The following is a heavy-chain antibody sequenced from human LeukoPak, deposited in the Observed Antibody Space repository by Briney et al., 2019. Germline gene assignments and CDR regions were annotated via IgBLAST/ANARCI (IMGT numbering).Heavy chain of an antibody. D-gene: IGHD3-3*01. CDR1: GFTFSSYA. V-gene: IGHV3-30*04. J-gene: IGHJ6*02. Sequence: PGRSLRLSCAASGFTFSSYAMHWVRQAPGKGLEWVAVISYDGSNKYYADSVKGRFTISRDNSKNTLYLQMNSLRAEDTAVYYCAKAQNFGVVIKRGFGYYGMDVWGQGTTVTVSS. CDR3: AKAQNFGVVIKRGFGYYGMDV. CDR2: ISYDGSNK.